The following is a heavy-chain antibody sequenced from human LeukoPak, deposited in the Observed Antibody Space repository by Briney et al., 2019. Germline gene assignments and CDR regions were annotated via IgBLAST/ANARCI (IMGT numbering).Heavy chain of an antibody. D-gene: IGHD5-24*01. CDR3: ARDAVEMATMGYYYYGMDV. V-gene: IGHV4-61*01. CDR2: IYYSGST. J-gene: IGHJ6*02. CDR1: GGSISGSSYY. Sequence: SETLSLTCTVSGGSISGSSYYWSWIRQPPGKGLEWIGYIYYSGSTNYNPSLKSRVTISVDTSKNQFSLKLSSVTAADTAVYYCARDAVEMATMGYYYYGMDVWGQGTTVTVSS.